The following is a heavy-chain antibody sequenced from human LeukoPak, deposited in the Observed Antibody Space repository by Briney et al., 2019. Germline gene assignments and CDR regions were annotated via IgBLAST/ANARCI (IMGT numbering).Heavy chain of an antibody. J-gene: IGHJ6*03. CDR3: ARDDFWSGYPAYYYYYMDV. CDR1: GFTFSSYW. Sequence: GGSLRLSCAASGFTFSSYWMSWVRQAPGKGLEWVADIKQDGSEKYYVDSVKGGFTISRDNAKNSLYLQMNSLRAEDTAVYYCARDDFWSGYPAYYYYYMDVWGKGTTVTVSS. V-gene: IGHV3-7*01. CDR2: IKQDGSEK. D-gene: IGHD3-3*01.